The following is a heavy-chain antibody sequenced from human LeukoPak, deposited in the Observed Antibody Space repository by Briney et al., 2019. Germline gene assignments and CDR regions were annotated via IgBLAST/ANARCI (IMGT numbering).Heavy chain of an antibody. CDR2: IYYSGST. D-gene: IGHD3-9*01. CDR1: GGSITSSNSC. Sequence: SETLSLTCTVSGGSITSSNSCWGWIRQPPGKGLEWIGYIYYSGSTNYNPSLKSRVTISVDTSKNQFSLKLSSVTAADTAVYYCARHVWLQPFDYWGQGTLVTVSS. J-gene: IGHJ4*02. CDR3: ARHVWLQPFDY. V-gene: IGHV4-61*05.